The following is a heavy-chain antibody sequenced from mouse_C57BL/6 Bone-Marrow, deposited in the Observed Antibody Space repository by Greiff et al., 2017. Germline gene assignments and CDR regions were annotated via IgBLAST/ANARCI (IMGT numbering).Heavy chain of an antibody. Sequence: QVQLQQPGAELVRPGSSVKLSCKASGYTFTSYWMDWVKQRPGQGLEWIGNIYPSDSETHYNQQFKDKATLTVDKSSSTAYMQLSSLTSDDSAVYYCARGGSYAMDDWGQGTSGTVSS. CDR2: IYPSDSET. CDR1: GYTFTSYW. V-gene: IGHV1-61*01. CDR3: ARGGSYAMDD. J-gene: IGHJ4*01.